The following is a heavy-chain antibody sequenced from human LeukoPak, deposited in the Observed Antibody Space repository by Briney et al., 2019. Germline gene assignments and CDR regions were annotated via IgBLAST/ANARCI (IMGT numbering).Heavy chain of an antibody. CDR3: ARDQTSLLWFGELRLNYYYYGMDV. Sequence: GGSLRLSCAASGFTFSSYSMNWVRQAPGKGLEWVSSISSSSSYIFYADSVKGRFTISRDNGKNSLYLQMNSLRAEDTAVYYCARDQTSLLWFGELRLNYYYYGMDVWGQGTTVTVSS. J-gene: IGHJ6*02. CDR1: GFTFSSYS. CDR2: ISSSSSYI. V-gene: IGHV3-21*01. D-gene: IGHD3-10*01.